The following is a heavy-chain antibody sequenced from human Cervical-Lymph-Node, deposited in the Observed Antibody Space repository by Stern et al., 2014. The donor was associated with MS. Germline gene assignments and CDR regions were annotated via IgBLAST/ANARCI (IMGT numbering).Heavy chain of an antibody. CDR1: GGTFRRYA. CDR3: ASSYTAWDNPMPFYGMDV. Sequence: VQLVESGAEVKKPGSSVKVSCKASGGTFRRYACSWVRQAPGQGLEWMGGIIPISAKSNYAQKVEGRVHLIADESTSTASMELSSLRSEDAAVYYCASSYTAWDNPMPFYGMDVWGQGTTVTVSS. D-gene: IGHD1-14*01. CDR2: IIPISAKS. V-gene: IGHV1-69*01. J-gene: IGHJ6*02.